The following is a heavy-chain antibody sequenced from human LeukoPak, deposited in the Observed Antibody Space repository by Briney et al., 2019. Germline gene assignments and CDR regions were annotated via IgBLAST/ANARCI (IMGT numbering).Heavy chain of an antibody. CDR2: ISSSSDTI. V-gene: IGHV3-48*02. CDR1: GFTFGPYT. Sequence: GGSLRLSCTASGFTFGPYTMNWVRQAPGKGLEWVSYISSSSDTIYYADSVRGRFTISRDSSRNTVYLQVNSLRDDDTAVYYCAKSPYRGGSSWTEFDYWGQGTLVTVSS. J-gene: IGHJ4*02. CDR3: AKSPYRGGSSWTEFDY. D-gene: IGHD2-2*01.